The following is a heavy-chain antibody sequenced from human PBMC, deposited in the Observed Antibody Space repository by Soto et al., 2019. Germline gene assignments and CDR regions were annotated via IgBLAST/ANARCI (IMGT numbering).Heavy chain of an antibody. CDR3: VRMGFRGGDYLSYCYYGMDI. V-gene: IGHV5-51*01. CDR2: IYPDESDT. D-gene: IGHD4-17*01. Sequence: GESLTISCKGSGYSFTKYWIGWVRQMPGKGLEWMAIIYPDESDTRYSPSFQGQVTISADKSISTAYLQWSSLKASDTAMYYCVRMGFRGGDYLSYCYYGMDIWGQGTTVTGSS. J-gene: IGHJ6*02. CDR1: GYSFTKYW.